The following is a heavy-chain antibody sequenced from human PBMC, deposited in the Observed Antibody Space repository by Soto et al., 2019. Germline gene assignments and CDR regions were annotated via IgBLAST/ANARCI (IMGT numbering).Heavy chain of an antibody. J-gene: IGHJ4*02. CDR3: ARHPLSGYSSSSYYFDY. D-gene: IGHD6-6*01. V-gene: IGHV4-59*08. Sequence: PSETLSLTCTVSGGSISSYYWSWIRQPPGKGLEWIGYIYYSGSTNYNPSLKSRVTISVDTSKNQFSLRLSSVTAADTAVYYCARHPLSGYSSSSYYFDYWGQGTLVTASS. CDR1: GGSISSYY. CDR2: IYYSGST.